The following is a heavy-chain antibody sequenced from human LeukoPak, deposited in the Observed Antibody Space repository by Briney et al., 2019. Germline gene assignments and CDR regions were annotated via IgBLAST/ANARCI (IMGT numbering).Heavy chain of an antibody. D-gene: IGHD1-26*01. CDR1: GFTFDDYA. J-gene: IGHJ4*02. V-gene: IGHV3-9*01. CDR2: ISWNSGSI. Sequence: PGGSLRLSCAASGFTFDDYAMHWVRQAPGKGLEWVSGISWNSGSIGYADSVKGRFTISRDNAKNSLYLQMNSLRAEDTALYYCAKDIRLGEAGHFDYWGQGTPVTVSS. CDR3: AKDIRLGEAGHFDY.